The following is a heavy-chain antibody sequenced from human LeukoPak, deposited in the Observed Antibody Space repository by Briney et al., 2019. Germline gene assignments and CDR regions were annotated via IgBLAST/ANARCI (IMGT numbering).Heavy chain of an antibody. J-gene: IGHJ4*02. Sequence: SETLSLTCTVSGGSISSGSYYWSWIRQPAGKGLEWIGRIYTSGSTNYNPSLKSRVTISVDTSKNQFSLKLSSVTAADTAVYYCARRGITGTLWYFDYWGQGTLVTVSS. V-gene: IGHV4-61*02. CDR2: IYTSGST. D-gene: IGHD1-20*01. CDR3: ARRGITGTLWYFDY. CDR1: GGSISSGSYY.